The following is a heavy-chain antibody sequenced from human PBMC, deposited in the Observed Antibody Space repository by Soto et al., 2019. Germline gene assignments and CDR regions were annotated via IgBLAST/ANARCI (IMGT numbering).Heavy chain of an antibody. V-gene: IGHV4-39*01. J-gene: IGHJ4*02. CDR1: GGSISSSSYY. CDR2: IYYSGST. CDR3: ARLLARRAYYFDY. D-gene: IGHD2-15*01. Sequence: SETLSLTCTVSGGSISSSSYYWGWIRQPPGKGLEWIGSIYYSGSTYCNPSLKSRVTISVDTSKNQFSLKLSSVTAADTAVYYCARLLARRAYYFDYWGQGTLVTVSS.